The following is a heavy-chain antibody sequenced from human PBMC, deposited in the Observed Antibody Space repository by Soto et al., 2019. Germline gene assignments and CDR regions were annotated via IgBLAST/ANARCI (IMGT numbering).Heavy chain of an antibody. CDR3: ARARDGYNFDYYGMDV. V-gene: IGHV1-69*02. CDR1: GGTFSSYT. Sequence: QVQLVQSGAEVKKPGSSVKVSCKASGGTFSSYTISWVRQAPGQGLEWMGRIIPILGIANYAQKFQGRVTITXXKXTXTAYMELSSLRSEDTAVYYGARARDGYNFDYYGMDVWGQGTTVTVSS. J-gene: IGHJ6*02. CDR2: IIPILGIA. D-gene: IGHD5-12*01.